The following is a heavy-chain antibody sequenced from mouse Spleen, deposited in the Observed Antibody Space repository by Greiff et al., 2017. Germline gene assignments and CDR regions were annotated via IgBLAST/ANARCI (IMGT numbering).Heavy chain of an antibody. CDR3: ARREEDYDDGRSDY. V-gene: IGHV1-81*01. CDR2: IYPRSGNT. CDR1: GYTFTSYG. Sequence: QVQLKQSGAELARPGASVKLSCKASGYTFTSYGISWVKQRTGQGLEWIGEIYPRSGNTYYNEKFKGKATLTADKSSSTAYMELRSLTSEDSAVYFCARREEDYDDGRSDYWGQGTTLTVSS. J-gene: IGHJ2*01. D-gene: IGHD2-4*01.